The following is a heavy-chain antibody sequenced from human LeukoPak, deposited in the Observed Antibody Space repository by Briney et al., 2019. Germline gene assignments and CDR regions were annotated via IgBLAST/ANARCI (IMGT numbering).Heavy chain of an antibody. D-gene: IGHD2-2*01. CDR3: ARGYCSSTSCSFDY. J-gene: IGHJ4*02. CDR1: GYTFTSYA. V-gene: IGHV7-4-1*02. CDR2: INTNTGDP. Sequence: ASVKVSCKASGYTFTSYAMNWVRQAPGQGLEWMGWINTNTGDPTSVQGFTGRFVFSLDTSVSTAYLQISSLKAEGTAVYYCARGYCSSTSCSFDYWGQGTLVTVSS.